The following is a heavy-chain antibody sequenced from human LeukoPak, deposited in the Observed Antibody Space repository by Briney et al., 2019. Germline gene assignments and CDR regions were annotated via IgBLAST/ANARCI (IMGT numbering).Heavy chain of an antibody. D-gene: IGHD2-15*01. CDR2: ISGNGGST. Sequence: PGGSLRLSCAASGFTFSSYAINWVRQAPGKGLEWVSAISGNGGSTYYADSVKGHFTISRDNSKNTLYLQMNSLRAEDTAVYYCAKDPQDCSGGSCYTPGYYFDYWGQGTLVTVSS. CDR1: GFTFSSYA. CDR3: AKDPQDCSGGSCYTPGYYFDY. J-gene: IGHJ4*02. V-gene: IGHV3-23*01.